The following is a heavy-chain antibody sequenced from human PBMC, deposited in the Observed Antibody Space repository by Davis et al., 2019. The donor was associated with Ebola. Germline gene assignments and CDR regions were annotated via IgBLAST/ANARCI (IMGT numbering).Heavy chain of an antibody. D-gene: IGHD4-17*01. CDR1: AFTFSTYT. CDR3: ATVMTAVTPDY. Sequence: GESLKISCAASAFTFSTYTMNWVRQAPGKGLEWVSSITSNGYIYYADSVKGRFTISRDNSKNTLYLQMNSLRAEDTAVYYCATVMTAVTPDYWGQGTLVTVSS. V-gene: IGHV3-21*04. CDR2: ITSNGYI. J-gene: IGHJ4*02.